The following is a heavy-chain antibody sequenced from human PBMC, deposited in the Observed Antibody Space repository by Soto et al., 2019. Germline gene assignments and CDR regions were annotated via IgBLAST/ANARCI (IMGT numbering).Heavy chain of an antibody. J-gene: IGHJ4*02. CDR2: INTAKDNT. V-gene: IGHV1-3*04. CDR3: ARGSSWAHFDY. Sequence: QVQLVQSGAEVKKPGASVKVSCKASGYTFTSYAIHWVRQAPGQRLEWMGWINTAKDNTQYSQNFQGRVTITRDTSASIVYMEVISLRSEDTALYFCARGSSWAHFDYWGQGALVTVSS. D-gene: IGHD6-13*01. CDR1: GYTFTSYA.